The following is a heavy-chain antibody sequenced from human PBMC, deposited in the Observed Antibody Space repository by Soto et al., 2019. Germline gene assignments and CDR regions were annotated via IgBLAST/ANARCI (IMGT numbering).Heavy chain of an antibody. CDR1: GFTFTTYA. J-gene: IGHJ4*02. D-gene: IGHD2-15*01. CDR2: IWYDASKQ. CDR3: AAWAEGAAEVH. Sequence: PGGSLRLSCAASGFTFTTYAMYWIRQAPGKGLEWVAVIWYDASKQFYAASVEGRFTISRDNSKAILYLQMNSLRAEDTAVYYCAAWAEGAAEVHWGQGTLVTVSS. V-gene: IGHV3-33*07.